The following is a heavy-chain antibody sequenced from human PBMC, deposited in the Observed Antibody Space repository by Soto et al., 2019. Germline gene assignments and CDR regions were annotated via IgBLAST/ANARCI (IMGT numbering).Heavy chain of an antibody. J-gene: IGHJ6*02. Sequence: SQTLSLTCAISGDSVSSNSAAWNWIRQSPSRGLEWLGRTYYRSKWYNDYAVSVKSRITINPDTSKNQFSLQLNSVTPEDTAVYYCARDRISNYLNQYYYYYGMDVWGQGTTVTVSS. D-gene: IGHD4-4*01. CDR1: GDSVSSNSAA. CDR3: ARDRISNYLNQYYYYYGMDV. V-gene: IGHV6-1*01. CDR2: TYYRSKWYN.